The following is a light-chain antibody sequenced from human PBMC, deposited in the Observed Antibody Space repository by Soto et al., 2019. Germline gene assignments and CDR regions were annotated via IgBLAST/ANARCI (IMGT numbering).Light chain of an antibody. CDR2: EVS. V-gene: IGLV2-8*01. Sequence: QSALTQPPSASGSPGQSVTISCTGSSSDVGTYEFVSWYQQHPGKAPRLMIYEVSKRPSGVPERFSGSKSGNTASLTVSGLLAEDEADYYCCSYAGTYNWMFGGGTKLTVL. CDR3: CSYAGTYNWM. CDR1: SSDVGTYEF. J-gene: IGLJ3*02.